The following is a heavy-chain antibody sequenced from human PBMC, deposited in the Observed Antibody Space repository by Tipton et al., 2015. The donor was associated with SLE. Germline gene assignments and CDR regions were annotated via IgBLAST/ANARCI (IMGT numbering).Heavy chain of an antibody. CDR3: ARHERWPHFDY. CDR2: MYYSGST. D-gene: IGHD6-19*01. Sequence: TLSLTCTVSGGSISSSSYYWDWSRQPPGKGLEWIGSMYYSGSTYYNPSLKSRVTISIDTSKNQFSLKLSSMTAADTAVYYCARHERWPHFDYWGQGTLVTVSS. CDR1: GGSISSSSYY. J-gene: IGHJ4*02. V-gene: IGHV4-39*07.